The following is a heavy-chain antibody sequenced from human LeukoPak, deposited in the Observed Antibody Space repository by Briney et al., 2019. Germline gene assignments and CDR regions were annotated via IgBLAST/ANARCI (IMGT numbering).Heavy chain of an antibody. Sequence: GGSLRLSCAASGFTFSSYSMNWVRQAPGEGLEWVSSISTRSSYIYYAASVKGRFTIFRDNSENSLYLQMNSLRAEDTAVYYCARDAILTGYPKVPYFDYWGQGTLVTVSS. J-gene: IGHJ4*02. CDR1: GFTFSSYS. CDR3: ARDAILTGYPKVPYFDY. D-gene: IGHD3-9*01. CDR2: ISTRSSYI. V-gene: IGHV3-21*01.